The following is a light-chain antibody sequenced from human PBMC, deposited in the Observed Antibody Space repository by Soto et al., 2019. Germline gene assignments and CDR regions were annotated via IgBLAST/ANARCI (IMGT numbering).Light chain of an antibody. Sequence: HYVLTQPASVSGAPGQSITISCTGTSSDVGGYNYVSWYQQQSGKAPELMIHEVSNRPSGVSNRFSGSKSGNTASLTISGLQAEDEADYYCSSYTSSRAYVFGIGTKVTVL. V-gene: IGLV2-14*01. J-gene: IGLJ1*01. CDR2: EVS. CDR1: SSDVGGYNY. CDR3: SSYTSSRAYV.